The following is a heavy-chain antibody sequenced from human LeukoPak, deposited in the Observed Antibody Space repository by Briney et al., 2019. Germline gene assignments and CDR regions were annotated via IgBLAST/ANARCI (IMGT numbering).Heavy chain of an antibody. CDR2: INHSGST. D-gene: IGHD5-18*01. CDR1: GGSFSYYY. CDR3: AREERGYSYGFWTN. Sequence: SETLSLTCAVYGGSFSYYYWSWLRQPPGKGLEWIGEINHSGSTNYNPSLKSRVTISVDTSKNQFSLKLSSVTAADTAVYYCAREERGYSYGFWTNWGQGTLVTVSS. V-gene: IGHV4-34*01. J-gene: IGHJ4*02.